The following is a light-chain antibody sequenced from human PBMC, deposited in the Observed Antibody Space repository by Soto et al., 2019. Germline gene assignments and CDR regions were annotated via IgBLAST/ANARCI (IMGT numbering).Light chain of an antibody. CDR2: TAS. J-gene: IGKJ1*01. CDR3: QQSYRAPRT. Sequence: DIQMTQSTSSLSASVGDRVTITCRASQNINIYSNWYQQKPGKAPKLLIYTASTLQTGVPSRFSGSGSGTEFTLTISSLQPDDFGTYYCQQSYRAPRTFGQGTRV. V-gene: IGKV1-39*01. CDR1: QNINIY.